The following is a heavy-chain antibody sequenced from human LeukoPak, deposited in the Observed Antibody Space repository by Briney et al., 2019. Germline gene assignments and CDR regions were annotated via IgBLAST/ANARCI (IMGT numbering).Heavy chain of an antibody. D-gene: IGHD3-3*01. CDR2: IYHSGST. CDR3: ARRPLRFLEWPDY. Sequence: SETLSLTCTVSGYSISSGYYWGWIRQPPGKGLEWIGSIYHSGSTYYNPSLKSRVTISVDASKNQFSLKLSSVTAADTAVYYCARRPLRFLEWPDYWGQGTLVTVSS. J-gene: IGHJ4*02. CDR1: GYSISSGYY. V-gene: IGHV4-38-2*02.